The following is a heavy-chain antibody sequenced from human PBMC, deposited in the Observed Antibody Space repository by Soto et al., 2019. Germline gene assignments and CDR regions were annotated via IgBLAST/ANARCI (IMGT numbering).Heavy chain of an antibody. CDR1: GFTFSDAW. J-gene: IGHJ5*02. Sequence: EVRLVESGGGLVKPGGSLRLSCAASGFTFSDAWMNWVRQAPGKGLEWVGHVTTKTDGETTEYAAFVKGRFSISRDDSTNTLFLQMTSLETDDTAMYYCTTLRPSWGQGTLVTVSS. V-gene: IGHV3-15*07. CDR3: TTLRPS. CDR2: VTTKTDGETT.